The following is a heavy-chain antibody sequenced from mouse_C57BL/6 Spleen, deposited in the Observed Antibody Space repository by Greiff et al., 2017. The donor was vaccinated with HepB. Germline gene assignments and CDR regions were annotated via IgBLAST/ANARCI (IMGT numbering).Heavy chain of an antibody. J-gene: IGHJ2*01. CDR1: GYTFTSYW. CDR2: IYPGSGST. D-gene: IGHD2-4*01. CDR3: ARGSYDYDLFDY. V-gene: IGHV1-55*01. Sequence: QVQLKQPGAELVKPGASVKMSCKASGYTFTSYWITWVKQSPGQGLEWIGDIYPGSGSTNYNEKFKSKATLTVDTSSSTAYMQLSSLTSEDSAVYYCARGSYDYDLFDYWGQGTTLTVSS.